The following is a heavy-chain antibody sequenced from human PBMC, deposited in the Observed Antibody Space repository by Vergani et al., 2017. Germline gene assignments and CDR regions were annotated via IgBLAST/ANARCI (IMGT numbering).Heavy chain of an antibody. CDR2: IYTSGST. CDR3: ARVYYDILTGYDPDYYYYYMDV. Sequence: QLQLQESGSGLVKPSQTLSLTCAVSGGSISSGGYYWSWIRQPAGKGLEWIGRIYTSGSTNYKPSLKSRVTISVDTSKNQFSLKLSSVTAADTAVYYCARVYYDILTGYDPDYYYYYMDVWGKGTTVTVSS. J-gene: IGHJ6*03. D-gene: IGHD3-9*01. CDR1: GGSISSGGYY. V-gene: IGHV4-61*02.